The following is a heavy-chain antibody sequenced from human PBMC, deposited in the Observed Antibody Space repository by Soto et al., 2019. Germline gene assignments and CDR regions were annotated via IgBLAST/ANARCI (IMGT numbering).Heavy chain of an antibody. Sequence: SVQVSFRVFCYTFNTYPLTWVRQAPGQGLEWMGWISAYNGNTNYTQRLQGRVTMTTDTSTSTAYMELRSLRSDDMAVYYCARGAYSGYDFDYWGQGTLVTVSS. D-gene: IGHD5-12*01. CDR2: ISAYNGNT. J-gene: IGHJ4*02. V-gene: IGHV1-18*03. CDR3: ARGAYSGYDFDY. CDR1: CYTFNTYP.